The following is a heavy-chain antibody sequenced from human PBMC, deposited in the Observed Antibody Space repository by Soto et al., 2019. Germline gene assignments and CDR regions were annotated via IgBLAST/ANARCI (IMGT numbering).Heavy chain of an antibody. V-gene: IGHV3-53*01. J-gene: IGHJ4*02. Sequence: GGSLRLSCAASGFTVIANYMTWGLQAPWKGLEWVSVIYTSGATYYADSVKGRFTISRDNSKNTLYLQMNSLRAEDTAVYFCGREHDTMGYILAYWGQGT. D-gene: IGHD3-16*02. CDR2: IYTSGAT. CDR1: GFTVIANY. CDR3: GREHDTMGYILAY.